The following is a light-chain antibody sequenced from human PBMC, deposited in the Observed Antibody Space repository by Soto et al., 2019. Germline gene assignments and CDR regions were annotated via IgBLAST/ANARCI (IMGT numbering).Light chain of an antibody. J-gene: IGKJ1*01. CDR1: QSIRSY. CDR2: AAS. V-gene: IGKV1-39*01. Sequence: QMTQSPSSLSASVGNRVTITCRASQSIRSYLNWYQQKPGKAPKLLIYAASSLHSGVPSRFSGSGSGTDCTLTISSLQPEDFATYYCQQTYSTPWTFGQGTKVEIK. CDR3: QQTYSTPWT.